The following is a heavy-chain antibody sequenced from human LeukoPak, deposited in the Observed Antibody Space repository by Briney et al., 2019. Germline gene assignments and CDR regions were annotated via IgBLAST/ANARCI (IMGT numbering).Heavy chain of an antibody. Sequence: EGSLRLSCAASGFTVSSNYMSWVRQAPGKGLEWVSVIYSGGSTDYKDSVKDRFIISRDNSKNTLYLQMNSLRAEDTAVYYCAKEMATMNAFDIWGQGTMVTVSS. V-gene: IGHV3-66*01. CDR3: AKEMATMNAFDI. J-gene: IGHJ3*02. CDR1: GFTVSSNY. CDR2: IYSGGST. D-gene: IGHD5-24*01.